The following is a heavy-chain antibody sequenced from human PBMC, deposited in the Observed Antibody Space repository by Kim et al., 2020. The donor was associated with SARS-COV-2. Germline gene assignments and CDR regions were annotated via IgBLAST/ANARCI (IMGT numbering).Heavy chain of an antibody. D-gene: IGHD3-3*01. CDR1: GGTFSSYA. CDR2: SIPILGIA. Sequence: SVKVSCKASGGTFSSYAINWVRQAPGQGLEWMGRSIPILGIANYAQKFQGRVTITADKFTSTAYTELSSLRSEDTAGYYCAREMTIFGVDDYYYHYYMD. J-gene: IGHJ6*03. CDR3: AREMTIFGVDDYYYHYYMD. V-gene: IGHV1-69*04.